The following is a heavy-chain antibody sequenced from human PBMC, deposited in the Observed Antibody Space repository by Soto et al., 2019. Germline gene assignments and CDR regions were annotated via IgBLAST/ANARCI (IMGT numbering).Heavy chain of an antibody. Sequence: GASVKVSCKASGYTFTSYYMHWVRQAPGQGLEWMGIINPSGGSTSYAQKFQGRVTMTRDTSTSTVYMELSSLRSEDTAVYYCARRQSGPYYDSSGPFDYWGQGTLVTVSS. D-gene: IGHD3-22*01. CDR2: INPSGGST. CDR1: GYTFTSYY. J-gene: IGHJ4*02. V-gene: IGHV1-46*01. CDR3: ARRQSGPYYDSSGPFDY.